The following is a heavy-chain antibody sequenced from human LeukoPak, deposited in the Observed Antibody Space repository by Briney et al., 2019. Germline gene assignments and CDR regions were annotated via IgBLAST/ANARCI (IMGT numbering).Heavy chain of an antibody. J-gene: IGHJ4*02. CDR3: AKDGRFGELFPRPTYYFDY. Sequence: GGSLRLSCAASGFTFSSYGMHWVRQAPGKGLEWVTFIRYDGGSIYYADSVKGRFTISRDNAKNSLYLQMNSLRAEDTALYYCAKDGRFGELFPRPTYYFDYWGQGTLVTVSS. V-gene: IGHV3-30*02. CDR2: IRYDGGSI. CDR1: GFTFSSYG. D-gene: IGHD3-10*01.